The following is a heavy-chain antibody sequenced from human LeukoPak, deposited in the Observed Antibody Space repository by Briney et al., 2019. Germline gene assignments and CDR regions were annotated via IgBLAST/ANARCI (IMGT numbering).Heavy chain of an antibody. D-gene: IGHD3-22*01. CDR2: IRYDGSNK. CDR3: AKDKGVVVILYYFDY. Sequence: PGGSLRLSCAASGFTFRSSGMHWVRQAPGKGLEWVAFIRYDGSNKYYADSVKGRFTISRDNAKNSLYLQMNSLRAEDTALYYCAKDKGVVVILYYFDYWGQGTLVTVSS. J-gene: IGHJ4*02. V-gene: IGHV3-30*02. CDR1: GFTFRSSG.